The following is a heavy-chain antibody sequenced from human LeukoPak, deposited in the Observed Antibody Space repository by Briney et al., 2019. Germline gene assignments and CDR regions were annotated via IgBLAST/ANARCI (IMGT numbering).Heavy chain of an antibody. CDR1: GFTFSSYA. D-gene: IGHD3-3*01. CDR3: AKRRYDFWSGYKDLAY. J-gene: IGHJ4*02. V-gene: IGHV3-23*01. Sequence: GGSLRLSCAASGFTFSSYAMSWVRQAPGKGLEWVSVISGSGGSTYYADPVKGRFTVCRDNSKNTLYLQMNSLRAEDTAVYYCAKRRYDFWSGYKDLAYWGQGTLVTVSS. CDR2: ISGSGGST.